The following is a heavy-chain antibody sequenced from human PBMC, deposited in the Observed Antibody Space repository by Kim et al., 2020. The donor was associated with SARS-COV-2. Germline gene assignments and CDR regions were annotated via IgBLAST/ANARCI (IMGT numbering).Heavy chain of an antibody. Sequence: GGSLRLSCAASGFTFSSYSMNWVRQAPGKGLEWVSSISSSSSYIYYADSVKGRFTISRDNAKNSLYLQMNSLRAEDTAVYYCARGGEGLLEWLLSDYYYYYMDVWGKGTTVTVSS. V-gene: IGHV3-21*01. J-gene: IGHJ6*03. CDR2: ISSSSSYI. CDR3: ARGGEGLLEWLLSDYYYYYMDV. D-gene: IGHD3-3*01. CDR1: GFTFSSYS.